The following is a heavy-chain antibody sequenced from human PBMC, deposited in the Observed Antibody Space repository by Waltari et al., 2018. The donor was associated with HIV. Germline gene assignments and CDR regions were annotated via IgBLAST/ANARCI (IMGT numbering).Heavy chain of an antibody. CDR3: ARDPAHYYYGSGSYYKTPYYYYGMDV. V-gene: IGHV3-48*04. CDR2: ISSSSSTI. D-gene: IGHD3-10*01. Sequence: EVQLVESGGGLVQPGGSLRLYCAASGFTFSSYSMTWVRQAPGKGLERDSYISSSSSTIYYADSVQGRFTITRDNAKNSLYLQMNSLRAEDTAVYYCARDPAHYYYGSGSYYKTPYYYYGMDVWGQGTTVTVSS. J-gene: IGHJ6*02. CDR1: GFTFSSYS.